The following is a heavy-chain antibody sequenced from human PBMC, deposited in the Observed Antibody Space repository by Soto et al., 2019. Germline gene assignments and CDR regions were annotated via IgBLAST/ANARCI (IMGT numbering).Heavy chain of an antibody. CDR3: AKSASTGSFSSYYFDY. Sequence: PGGSLRLSCAASGFTFSSYDMSWVRQAPGKGLEWVSTISVSGGSKYYADSVKGRFSLSRDNSKNTLYLQMNSLRAEDTAVYYCAKSASTGSFSSYYFDYWGQGTLVTVSS. CDR2: ISVSGGSK. CDR1: GFTFSSYD. D-gene: IGHD1-26*01. J-gene: IGHJ4*02. V-gene: IGHV3-23*01.